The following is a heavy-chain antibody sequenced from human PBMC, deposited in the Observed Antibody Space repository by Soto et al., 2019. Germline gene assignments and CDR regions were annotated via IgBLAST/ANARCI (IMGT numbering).Heavy chain of an antibody. J-gene: IGHJ4*02. D-gene: IGHD3-10*01. CDR2: ISSSGDDT. CDR1: GSTFSKYF. CDR3: AKIGVFRNGYLSYTRGDY. V-gene: IGHV3-23*01. Sequence: VQLLESGGGLVQPGGSLRLSCAASGSTFSKYFMSWVRQAPGRGLEWVSSISSSGDDTYYADSVKGRFTMSRDNFKNTLSRLMNTLRADDTAVYYCAKIGVFRNGYLSYTRGDYWGQGTLVTVSS.